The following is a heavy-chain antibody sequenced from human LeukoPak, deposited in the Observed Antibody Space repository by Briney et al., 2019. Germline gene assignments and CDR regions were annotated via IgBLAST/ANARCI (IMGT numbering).Heavy chain of an antibody. V-gene: IGHV4-31*03. CDR3: ARGLGRLSPRGYFDY. CDR2: IYYSGST. J-gene: IGHJ4*02. Sequence: PSETLSLTCTVSGGSISSGGYYWSWIRQHPGKGLEWIGYIYYSGSTYYNPSLKSRVTISVDTSKNQFSLKLSSVTAADTAVYYCARGLGRLSPRGYFDYWGQGTLVTVSS. D-gene: IGHD6-25*01. CDR1: GGSISSGGYY.